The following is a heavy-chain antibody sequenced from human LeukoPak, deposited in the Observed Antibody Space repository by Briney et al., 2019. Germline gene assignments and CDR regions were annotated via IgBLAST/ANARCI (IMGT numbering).Heavy chain of an antibody. CDR1: GYTFASYV. CDR2: INAGNGNT. V-gene: IGHV1-3*01. Sequence: ASVKVSCKASGYTFASYVMHWVRQAPGQRLEWMGWINAGNGNTKYSQKFQGRVTITRDTSASTAHMEMSSLRSEDTAVYYCARDPGDGLDYWGQGTLVTVSS. CDR3: ARDPGDGLDY. J-gene: IGHJ4*02. D-gene: IGHD5-24*01.